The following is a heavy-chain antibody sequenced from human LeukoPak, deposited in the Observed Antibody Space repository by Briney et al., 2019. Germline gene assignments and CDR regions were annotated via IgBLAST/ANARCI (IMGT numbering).Heavy chain of an antibody. CDR1: GFTLSSYW. D-gene: IGHD4-23*01. Sequence: PGGSLRLSCAASGFTLSSYWMHWVRQAPGKGLVWVSRIKNDGTRTTYADSVKGRFTISRDNAKNTLYLQMNSLRAEDTAVYYCARDPDLGGFSFFDSWGQGTLVTVSS. CDR2: IKNDGTRT. J-gene: IGHJ4*02. V-gene: IGHV3-74*01. CDR3: ARDPDLGGFSFFDS.